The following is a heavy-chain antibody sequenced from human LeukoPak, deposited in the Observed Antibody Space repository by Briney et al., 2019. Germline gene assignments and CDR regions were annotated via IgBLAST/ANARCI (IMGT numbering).Heavy chain of an antibody. D-gene: IGHD2-8*01. CDR3: ARANGGLDY. J-gene: IGHJ4*02. CDR1: GGSISSYY. V-gene: IGHV4-59*01. CDR2: IYYSGST. Sequence: PSETLSLTCTVSGGSISSYYWSWIRQPPGKGLEWIGYIYYSGSTNYNPSLKSRVTISVDTSKNQFSLKLSSVTAADTAVCYCARANGGLDYWGQGTLVTVSS.